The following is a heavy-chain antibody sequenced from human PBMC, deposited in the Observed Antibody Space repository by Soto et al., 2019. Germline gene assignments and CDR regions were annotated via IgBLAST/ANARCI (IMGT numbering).Heavy chain of an antibody. CDR3: ALALGPTTGLDY. CDR1: GGSISTYY. J-gene: IGHJ4*02. Sequence: QVQLQESGPGLVKPSETLSLTCNLSGGSISTYYWSWVRQPAGRALEWIGRVYTSGSTNYNPSLKSRVSMSVDTSKTQFSLKLSSVTAADTAVYYCALALGPTTGLDYWGQGTLVTVSS. V-gene: IGHV4-4*07. CDR2: VYTSGST. D-gene: IGHD1-26*01.